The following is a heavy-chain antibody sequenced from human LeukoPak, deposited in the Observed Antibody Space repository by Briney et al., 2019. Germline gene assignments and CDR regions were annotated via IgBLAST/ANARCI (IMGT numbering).Heavy chain of an antibody. V-gene: IGHV4-59*01. CDR1: GGSISSYY. J-gene: IGHJ6*02. Sequence: SETLSLTCTVSGGSISSYYWSWIRQPSGKGLEWLGYIYYSGSTNYNPSLKSRVTISVDTSKNQFSLKLSSVTAADTAVYYCARDQVAGAYYYGMDVWGQGTTVTVSS. CDR3: ARDQVAGAYYYGMDV. CDR2: IYYSGST. D-gene: IGHD6-19*01.